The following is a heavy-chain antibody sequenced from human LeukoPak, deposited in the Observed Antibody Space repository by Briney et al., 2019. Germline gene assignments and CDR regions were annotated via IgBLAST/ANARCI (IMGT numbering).Heavy chain of an antibody. Sequence: ASVKVSCKASGYTFTGYYMHWVRQAPGQGLEWMGWINPNSGGTNYAQKFQGRVTMTRDTSISTAYMELSRLRSDDTAVYYCARGIAAKMGWFDPWGREPWSPSPQ. CDR1: GYTFTGYY. J-gene: IGHJ5*02. CDR3: ARGIAAKMGWFDP. D-gene: IGHD6-13*01. CDR2: INPNSGGT. V-gene: IGHV1-2*02.